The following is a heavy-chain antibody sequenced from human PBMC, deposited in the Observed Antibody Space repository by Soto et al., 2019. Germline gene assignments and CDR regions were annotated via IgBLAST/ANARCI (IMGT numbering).Heavy chain of an antibody. D-gene: IGHD6-19*01. V-gene: IGHV4-31*03. J-gene: IGHJ5*02. Sequence: PXETLSLTCFVSGDSITAGGYYWSWIRHHPGKGLEWIGSFYSSGSIIYNPSLRSRVSISGDTSSNQFSMSLTSVTAADTARYYCARMYSSGSGWFHHSGQGTLVTVSS. CDR2: FYSSGSI. CDR1: GDSITAGGYY. CDR3: ARMYSSGSGWFHH.